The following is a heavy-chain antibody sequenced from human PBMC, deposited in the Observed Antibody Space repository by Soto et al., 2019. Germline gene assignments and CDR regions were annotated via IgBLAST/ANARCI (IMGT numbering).Heavy chain of an antibody. D-gene: IGHD4-17*01. V-gene: IGHV3-66*01. CDR1: GSTVRSNH. CDR2: IYGDGRT. J-gene: IGHJ4*02. Sequence: EVQVVESGGALVQPGGSLRLSCAVSGSTVRSNHMSWVRQAPGKGLECVSVIYGDGRTYYADSVKGRFTVSRDNSKTTVYLQMNNLRADDTAIYYCARDLPDYGDYLRWGQGTLVAVSS. CDR3: ARDLPDYGDYLR.